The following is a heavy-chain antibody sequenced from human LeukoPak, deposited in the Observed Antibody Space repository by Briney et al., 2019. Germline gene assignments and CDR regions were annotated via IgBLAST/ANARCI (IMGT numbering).Heavy chain of an antibody. D-gene: IGHD6-13*01. Sequence: SETLSLTCTVSGGSIGGYYWNWIRQSPEKGLECIGYIYYTGNTNYNPSLKSRVTISVDTSKNQFSLKLSSVTAADTAVYYCAPHFPLAAAGSWGQGTLVTVSS. V-gene: IGHV4-59*12. CDR3: APHFPLAAAGS. CDR1: GGSIGGYY. J-gene: IGHJ4*02. CDR2: IYYTGNT.